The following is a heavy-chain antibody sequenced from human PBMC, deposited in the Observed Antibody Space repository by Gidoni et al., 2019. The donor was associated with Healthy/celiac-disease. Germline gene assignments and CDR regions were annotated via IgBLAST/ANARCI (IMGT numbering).Heavy chain of an antibody. Sequence: EVQLLEYGGGLVQSGGSLVLSCPASGFPFSSYARRWFSQAPGKGPEWVSAISGSGGSTYYADSVKGRFTISRDNSKNTLYLQMNSLRAEDTAVYYCAKDARSYDFWSGYHYWGQGTLVTVSS. D-gene: IGHD3-3*01. V-gene: IGHV3-23*01. J-gene: IGHJ4*02. CDR3: AKDARSYDFWSGYHY. CDR2: ISGSGGST. CDR1: GFPFSSYA.